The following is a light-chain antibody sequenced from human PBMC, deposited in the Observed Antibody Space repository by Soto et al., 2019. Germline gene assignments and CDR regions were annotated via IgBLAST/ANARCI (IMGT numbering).Light chain of an antibody. J-gene: IGKJ2*01. CDR1: QSVSSNN. V-gene: IGKV3-20*01. Sequence: EIVLTQSPGTLSLSPGERATLSCRASQSVSSNNLAWYQRQPGQAPRVLIYGSSNRATGVPDRFSGTGSGTDFTRPISRLEPEDFAVYYCQRYGRSPYAFGQGTKLEIK. CDR3: QRYGRSPYA. CDR2: GSS.